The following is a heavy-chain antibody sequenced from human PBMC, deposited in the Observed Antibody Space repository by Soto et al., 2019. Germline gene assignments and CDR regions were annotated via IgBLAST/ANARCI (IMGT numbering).Heavy chain of an antibody. J-gene: IGHJ5*02. CDR1: GGSISSYY. CDR3: AGCEGSFDP. V-gene: IGHV4-59*08. CDR2: IYYSGRT. Sequence: QVQLQESGPGLVKPSETLSLTCPVSGGSISSYYWSWIRQPPGKGLEWIGYIYYSGRTNYNPSLKTRVTVSLDTSKNQFPLKLSSVTAADTAVYYCAGCEGSFDPWGQGTLVTVSS.